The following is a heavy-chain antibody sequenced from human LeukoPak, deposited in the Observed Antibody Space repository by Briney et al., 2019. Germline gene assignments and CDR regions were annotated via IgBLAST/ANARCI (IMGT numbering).Heavy chain of an antibody. J-gene: IGHJ4*02. Sequence: SETLSLTCTVSGGSISSYYWSWIRQPAGKGLEWIGRIYTSGSTNYSPSLKSRVTMSVDTSKNQFSLKLSSVTAADTAVYYCARHRRYSSSWFPLDFDYWGQGTLVTVSS. D-gene: IGHD6-13*01. CDR3: ARHRRYSSSWFPLDFDY. CDR1: GGSISSYY. CDR2: IYTSGST. V-gene: IGHV4-4*07.